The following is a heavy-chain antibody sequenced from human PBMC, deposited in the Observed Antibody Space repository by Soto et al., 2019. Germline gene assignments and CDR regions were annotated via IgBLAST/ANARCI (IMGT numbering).Heavy chain of an antibody. CDR3: ARDSSSWYIPGP. CDR1: GFTVSSNY. Sequence: GGSLGLSCAASGFTVSSNYMSWVRQAPGKGLEWVSVIYSGGSTYYADSVKGRFTISRDNSKNTLYLQMNSLRAEDTAVYYCARDSSSWYIPGPWGQGTLVTVSS. J-gene: IGHJ5*02. CDR2: IYSGGST. D-gene: IGHD6-13*01. V-gene: IGHV3-66*01.